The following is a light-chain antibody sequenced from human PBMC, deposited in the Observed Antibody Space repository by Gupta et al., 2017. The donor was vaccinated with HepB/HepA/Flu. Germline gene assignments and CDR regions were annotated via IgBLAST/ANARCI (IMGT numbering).Light chain of an antibody. CDR2: AVS. J-gene: IGKJ5*01. CDR3: QQYESSPIT. CDR1: QNLKTKY. Sequence: ENLLTQSPGTLSLSPGERATLSCRASQNLKTKYIAWYQQKPGQSPRLLIYAVSSRATGFSDRFRGSGAGADFTLTIGRLEPEDSAIYYCQQYESSPITFGQGTRLEIK. V-gene: IGKV3-20*01.